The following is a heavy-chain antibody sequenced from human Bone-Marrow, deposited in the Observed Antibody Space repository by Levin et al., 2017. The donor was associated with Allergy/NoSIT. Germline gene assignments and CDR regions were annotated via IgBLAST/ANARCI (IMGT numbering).Heavy chain of an antibody. V-gene: IGHV3-9*01. D-gene: IGHD6-13*01. Sequence: GGSLRLSCAVSGFSFDDYAMHWVRQPPGKGLEWVSGISWESTSVGYADSVKGRFTISRDNAKNALYLQMNSLRAEDTAVYYCAKDRYSSTWYSMDVWGQGTTVSVTS. CDR1: GFSFDDYA. CDR3: AKDRYSSTWYSMDV. CDR2: ISWESTSV. J-gene: IGHJ6*02.